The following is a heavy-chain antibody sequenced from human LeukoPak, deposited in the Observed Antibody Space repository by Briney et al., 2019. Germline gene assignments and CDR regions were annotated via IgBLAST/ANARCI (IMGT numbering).Heavy chain of an antibody. CDR1: GFTFSSYA. CDR2: ISGSGGST. V-gene: IGHV3-23*01. J-gene: IGHJ3*02. CDR3: TGGWDDAFDI. D-gene: IGHD6-19*01. Sequence: GGSLRLSCAASGFTFSSYAMSWVRQAPGKGLEWVSAISGSGGSTYYADSVKGRFTISRDNTKNAPYLQMSRLRAEDTAVYYCTGGWDDAFDIWGQGKMVTVSS.